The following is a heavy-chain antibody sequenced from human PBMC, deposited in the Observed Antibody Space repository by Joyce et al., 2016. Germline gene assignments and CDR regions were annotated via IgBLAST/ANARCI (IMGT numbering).Heavy chain of an antibody. CDR3: AKAILRFLEWSPSDY. Sequence: EVQLLESGGDLVHPGGSLRLSCAASGFTFSSYCMSWVRQAPGKGLEWVSTISYSGDRTYYADSVKGRFTVSRDNSKNTLYLQMNSLRAEDTAVYYCAKAILRFLEWSPSDYWGQGTLVTVSP. CDR1: GFTFSSYC. D-gene: IGHD3-3*01. CDR2: ISYSGDRT. V-gene: IGHV3-23*01. J-gene: IGHJ4*02.